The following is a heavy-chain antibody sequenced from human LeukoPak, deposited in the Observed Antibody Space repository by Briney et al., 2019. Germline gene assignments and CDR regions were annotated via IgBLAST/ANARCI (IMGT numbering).Heavy chain of an antibody. CDR2: IYYSGTT. V-gene: IGHV4-39*01. Sequence: SETLSLTCTVSGGSISSSAYYWGWLRQPPGKGLEWIGTIYYSGTTYYNPSLKSRVTISVDTSKNQFSLKLSSVTAADTAVYYCARIPYSYLDYWGQGTLVTVSS. CDR3: ARIPYSYLDY. D-gene: IGHD5-18*01. J-gene: IGHJ4*02. CDR1: GGSISSSAYY.